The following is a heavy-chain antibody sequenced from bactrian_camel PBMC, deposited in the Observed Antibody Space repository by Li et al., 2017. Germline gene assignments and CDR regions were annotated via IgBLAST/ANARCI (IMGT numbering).Heavy chain of an antibody. D-gene: IGHD1*01. Sequence: HVQLVESGGGSVQAGGSLRLSCAAASGYSAVTLCMGWFRQAPGKEREPVASIFAGEGNTWYVDSVKGRFTISKDNVKNTLYLQMNSLKPEDTGAYYCAESSRDCYGGSWRRRAADFGSWGQGTQVTVS. J-gene: IGHJ6*01. CDR3: AESSRDCYGGSWRRRAADFGS. CDR1: GYSAVTLC. V-gene: IGHV3S1*01. CDR2: IFAGEGNT.